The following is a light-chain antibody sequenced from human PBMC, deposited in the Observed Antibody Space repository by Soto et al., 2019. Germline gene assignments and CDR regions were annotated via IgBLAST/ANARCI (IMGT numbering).Light chain of an antibody. J-gene: IGLJ7*01. CDR1: SSDVGSHNL. V-gene: IGLV2-23*02. CDR3: CSYGGSRAV. CDR2: EVT. Sequence: QSVLTQPASVSGSPGQSITISCTGTSSDVGSHNLVSWYQQHSGQAPKLMIYEVTKRPLGVSTRFSASKSGNPASLTISGLQAEDEADYYCCSYGGSRAVFGGGSQLTVL.